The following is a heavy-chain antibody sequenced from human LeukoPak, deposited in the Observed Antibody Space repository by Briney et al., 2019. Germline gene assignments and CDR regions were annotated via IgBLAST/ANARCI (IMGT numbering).Heavy chain of an antibody. D-gene: IGHD3-10*01. CDR1: GFTVSSNY. Sequence: GGSLRLSCAASGFTVSSNYMSWVRQAPGKGLEWVSVIYSGGSTYYADSVKGRFTISRDNSKNTLYLQMNSLRAEDTAVYYCARAYYGSGIPRDYWGQGTLVTVSS. V-gene: IGHV3-53*01. J-gene: IGHJ4*02. CDR2: IYSGGST. CDR3: ARAYYGSGIPRDY.